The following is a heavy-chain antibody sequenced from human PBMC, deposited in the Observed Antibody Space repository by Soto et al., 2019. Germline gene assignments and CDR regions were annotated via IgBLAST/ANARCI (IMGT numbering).Heavy chain of an antibody. CDR3: ARGPPSGSFSLTPRY. V-gene: IGHV1-18*04. D-gene: IGHD1-26*01. Sequence: ASAKVSCKAFCYNFHNVGIVWVRQAPGQGLEWMGWISGQIAKTNYAQKFQGKVTMTADTSTSTAYMELNTLTSDDTAMYYCARGPPSGSFSLTPRYWGQGTLVTVSS. J-gene: IGHJ4*02. CDR2: ISGQIAKT. CDR1: CYNFHNVG.